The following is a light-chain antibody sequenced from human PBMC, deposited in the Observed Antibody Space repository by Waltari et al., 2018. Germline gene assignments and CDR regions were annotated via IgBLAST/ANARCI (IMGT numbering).Light chain of an antibody. Sequence: SVLTQPPLLSAAPGQIAKITWDEENINSKSVQCYQLKPGQAPILIVFGDKNRPSGIPARFSGSNSGDTATLTITSVEAGDEADYYCQLWDPKSDDPVFGGGTKLTVL. CDR3: QLWDPKSDDPV. CDR2: GDK. CDR1: NINSKS. J-gene: IGLJ3*02. V-gene: IGLV3-21*02.